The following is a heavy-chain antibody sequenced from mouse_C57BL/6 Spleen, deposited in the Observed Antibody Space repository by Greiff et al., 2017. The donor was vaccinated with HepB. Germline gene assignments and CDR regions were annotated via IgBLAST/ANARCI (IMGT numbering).Heavy chain of an antibody. V-gene: IGHV1-15*01. CDR3: TRLLGRDFDY. CDR1: GYTFTDYE. J-gene: IGHJ2*01. CDR2: IDPETGGT. Sequence: QVQLKQSGAELVRPGASVTLSCKASGYTFTDYEMHWVKQTPVHGLEWIGAIDPETGGTAYNQKFKGKAILTADKSASTSYMELRSLTSEDSAVYYCTRLLGRDFDYWGQGTTLTVSS. D-gene: IGHD4-1*01.